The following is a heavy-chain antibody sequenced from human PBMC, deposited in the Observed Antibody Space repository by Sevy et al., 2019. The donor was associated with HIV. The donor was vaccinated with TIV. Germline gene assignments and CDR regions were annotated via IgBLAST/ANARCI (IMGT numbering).Heavy chain of an antibody. Sequence: SETLSLTCTVSSGSISSSSYYWGWIRQSPGKGLEWIAGIDYIGTTYYNLALKSRVTITGDRSKNEGCLNLRFVTAADAAVYYCARYIRGDHAGGFDFWGQGTRVTVSS. CDR2: IDYIGTT. J-gene: IGHJ5*01. V-gene: IGHV4-39*01. CDR3: ARYIRGDHAGGFDF. D-gene: IGHD4-17*01. CDR1: SGSISSSSYY.